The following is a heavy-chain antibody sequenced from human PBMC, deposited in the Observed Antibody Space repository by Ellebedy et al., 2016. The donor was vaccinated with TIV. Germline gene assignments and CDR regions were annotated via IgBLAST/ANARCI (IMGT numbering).Heavy chain of an antibody. V-gene: IGHV4-34*01. D-gene: IGHD1-26*01. CDR3: ARVSKWELGTIRYYFDY. CDR2: INHSGST. CDR1: GGSFSGYY. Sequence: MPSETLSLTCAVYGGSFSGYYWSWIRQPPGKGLEWIGEINHSGSTNYNPSLKSRVTISVDKSKNQFSLKLSSVTAADTAVYYCARVSKWELGTIRYYFDYWGQGTLVTVSS. J-gene: IGHJ4*02.